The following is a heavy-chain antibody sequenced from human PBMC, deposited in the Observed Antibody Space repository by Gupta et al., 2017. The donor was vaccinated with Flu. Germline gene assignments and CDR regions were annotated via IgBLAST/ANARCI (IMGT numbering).Heavy chain of an antibody. D-gene: IGHD3-10*01. CDR1: GFPFSDYY. V-gene: IGHV3-11*01. CDR3: ARDLRYGSGSC. J-gene: IGHJ4*02. CDR2: ISSSGSTR. Sequence: QVQLMESGGGLVKPGGSLRLSWPPCGFPFSDYYMSWIRQAPGKGLEWVSYISSSGSTRDYADSVKGRFTISRDNAKNSLYLKMKSLRAEETAVYYCARDLRYGSGSCGGQGTLVTVSS.